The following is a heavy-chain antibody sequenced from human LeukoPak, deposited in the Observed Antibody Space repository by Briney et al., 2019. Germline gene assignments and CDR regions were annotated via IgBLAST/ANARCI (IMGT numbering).Heavy chain of an antibody. J-gene: IGHJ4*02. CDR2: IYYSGST. V-gene: IGHV4-39*01. CDR3: ARALTIFGVVTSYYFDY. D-gene: IGHD3-3*01. Sequence: SETLSLTCTVSGGSISSSSYYWGWIRQPPGKGLEWIGSIYYSGSTYYNPSLKSRVTISVDTSKNQFSLKLSSVTAADTAVYYCARALTIFGVVTSYYFDYWGQGTLVTVSS. CDR1: GGSISSSSYY.